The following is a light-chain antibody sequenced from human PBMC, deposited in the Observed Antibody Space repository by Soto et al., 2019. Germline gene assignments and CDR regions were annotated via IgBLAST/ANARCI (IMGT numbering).Light chain of an antibody. CDR3: SSYSSRSTRYA. CDR1: SSDVGGYNY. Sequence: SVLTQPASVSGSPGQSITISCTGTSSDVGGYNYVSWYQQHPGKAPKLMIYDVSNRPSGVSNRFSGSKSGNTASLTISGLQAEDEADYYCSSYSSRSTRYAFGTGTKVTVL. J-gene: IGLJ1*01. V-gene: IGLV2-14*01. CDR2: DVS.